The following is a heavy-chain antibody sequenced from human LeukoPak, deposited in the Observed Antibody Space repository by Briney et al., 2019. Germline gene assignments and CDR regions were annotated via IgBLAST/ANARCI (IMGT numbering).Heavy chain of an antibody. CDR3: AKDDLRQFPMVRGVIGAIDY. J-gene: IGHJ4*02. D-gene: IGHD3-10*01. CDR1: GSTFSSYG. CDR2: ISYDGSNK. V-gene: IGHV3-30*18. Sequence: GGSLRLSCAASGSTFSSYGMHWVRQAPGKGLEWVAVISYDGSNKYYADSVKGRFTISRDNSKNTLYLQMNSLRAEDTAVYYCAKDDLRQFPMVRGVIGAIDYWGQGTLVTVSS.